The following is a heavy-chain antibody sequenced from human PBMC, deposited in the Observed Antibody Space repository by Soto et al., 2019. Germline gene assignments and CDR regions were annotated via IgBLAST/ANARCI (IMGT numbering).Heavy chain of an antibody. CDR1: GYTFTDYY. V-gene: IGHV1-2*02. CDR3: TRENIENSDGLYDAFDI. D-gene: IGHD2-15*01. J-gene: IGHJ3*02. Sequence: ASVKVSCKTSGYTFTDYYTHWVRQAPGQGLEWMGWMNPKSGGAYFAQKFQGRVTLTRDMSIGTAYIEVNSLTSDDTAVYFCTRENIENSDGLYDAFDIWAQGTTVTVSS. CDR2: MNPKSGGA.